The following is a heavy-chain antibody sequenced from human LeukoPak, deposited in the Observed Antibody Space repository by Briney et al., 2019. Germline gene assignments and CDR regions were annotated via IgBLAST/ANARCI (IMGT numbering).Heavy chain of an antibody. J-gene: IGHJ4*02. CDR1: GGSISSSSYY. D-gene: IGHD6-19*01. CDR3: AREVRSGWYLPFDY. CDR2: IYYSGST. Sequence: PSETLSLTCTVSGGSISSSSYYWGWIRQPPGKGLEWIGSIYYSGSTYYNPSLKSRVTISVDTSKNQFSLKLSSVTAADTAVYYCAREVRSGWYLPFDYWGQGTLVTVSS. V-gene: IGHV4-39*07.